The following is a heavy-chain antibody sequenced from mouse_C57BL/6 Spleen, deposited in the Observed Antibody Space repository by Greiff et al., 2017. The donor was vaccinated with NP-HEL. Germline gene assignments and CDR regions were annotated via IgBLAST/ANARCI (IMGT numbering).Heavy chain of an antibody. V-gene: IGHV7-3*01. CDR1: GFTFTDYY. J-gene: IGHJ2*01. CDR2: IRNKANGYTT. Sequence: EVKLMESGGGLVQPGGSLSLSCAASGFTFTDYYMSWVRQPPGKALEWLGFIRNKANGYTTEYSASVKGRFTISRDNSQSILYLQMNALRAEDSATYYCARWGGGFDYWGQGTTLTVSS. CDR3: ARWGGGFDY. D-gene: IGHD1-1*02.